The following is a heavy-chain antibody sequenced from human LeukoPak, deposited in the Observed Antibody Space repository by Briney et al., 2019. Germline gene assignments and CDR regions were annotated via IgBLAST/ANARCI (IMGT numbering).Heavy chain of an antibody. J-gene: IGHJ3*02. Sequence: ASVKVSCKVSGYTLTELSMHWVRQAPGKGLEWMGGFDPEDGETIYAQKFQGRVTMTEDTSTDTAYMELSSLRSEDTAVYYCARGLVGDGYNADDAFDIWGQGTMVTVSS. V-gene: IGHV1-24*01. CDR2: FDPEDGET. CDR3: ARGLVGDGYNADDAFDI. D-gene: IGHD5-24*01. CDR1: GYTLTELS.